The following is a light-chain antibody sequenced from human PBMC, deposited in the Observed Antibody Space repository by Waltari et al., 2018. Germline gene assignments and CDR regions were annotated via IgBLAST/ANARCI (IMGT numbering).Light chain of an antibody. CDR1: SSDVGGSNY. CDR2: EVS. J-gene: IGLJ2*01. CDR3: SSYTSSSTLV. Sequence: SALTQPASVSGSPGQSIPISCTGTSSDVGGSNYSSWYQQHPGKAPKLRIYEVSNRPSGVSNRFSGSKSGNTASLTISGLQAEDEADYYCSSYTSSSTLVFGGGTKLTVL. V-gene: IGLV2-14*01.